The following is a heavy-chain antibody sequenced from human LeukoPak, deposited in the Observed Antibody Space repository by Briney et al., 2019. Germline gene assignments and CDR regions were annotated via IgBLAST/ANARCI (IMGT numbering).Heavy chain of an antibody. CDR2: IYYSGST. CDR3: ARVPTYYYDSSGYSDAFDI. Sequence: SETLSLTCTVSGGSISSHYWSWIRQPPGKGLEWLGYIYYSGSTNYNPSLKSRVTISVDTSKNQFSLKLSSVTAADTAVYYCARVPTYYYDSSGYSDAFDIWGQGTMVTVSS. J-gene: IGHJ3*02. V-gene: IGHV4-59*11. D-gene: IGHD3-22*01. CDR1: GGSISSHY.